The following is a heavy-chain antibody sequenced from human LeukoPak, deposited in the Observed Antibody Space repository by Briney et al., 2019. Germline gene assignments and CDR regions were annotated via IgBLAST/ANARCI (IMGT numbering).Heavy chain of an antibody. V-gene: IGHV3-23*01. Sequence: GGSLRLSCAASGFIFSKYAMSWVRQAPGKGLEWVSSISGSGGSTYYADSVKGRFTISRDNSKNTLHLQMNSLRAEGTAVYYCARFRRNGGAIYTWGQGTLVTVSS. D-gene: IGHD2-8*01. J-gene: IGHJ5*02. CDR3: ARFRRNGGAIYT. CDR2: ISGSGGST. CDR1: GFIFSKYA.